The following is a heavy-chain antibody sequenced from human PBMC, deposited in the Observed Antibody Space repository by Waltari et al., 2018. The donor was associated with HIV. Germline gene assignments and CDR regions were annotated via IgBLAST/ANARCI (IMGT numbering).Heavy chain of an antibody. V-gene: IGHV1-58*02. Sequence: QLQLVQSGPEVKKPGTSVKVSCKASGFTFTSSAMQWVRQARGQRLEWIGWIVVGSGNTNYAQKFQERVTITRDMSTSTAYMELSSLRSEDTAVYYCAAASYDFWSEGWFDPWGQGTLVTVSS. D-gene: IGHD3-3*01. J-gene: IGHJ5*02. CDR3: AAASYDFWSEGWFDP. CDR2: IVVGSGNT. CDR1: GFTFTSSA.